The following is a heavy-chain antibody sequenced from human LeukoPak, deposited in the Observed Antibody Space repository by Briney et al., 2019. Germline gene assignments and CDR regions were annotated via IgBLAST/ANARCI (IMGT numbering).Heavy chain of an antibody. CDR3: ARRLYCSSTSCSRFLDY. J-gene: IGHJ4*02. V-gene: IGHV4-34*01. D-gene: IGHD2-2*01. CDR1: GGSFSGYY. Sequence: SETLSLTCAVYGGSFSGYYWSWIRQPPGKGLEWIGEINHSGSTNYNPSLKSRVTISVDTSKNQFSLKLSSVTAADTAVYYCARRLYCSSTSCSRFLDYWGQGTLVTVSS. CDR2: INHSGST.